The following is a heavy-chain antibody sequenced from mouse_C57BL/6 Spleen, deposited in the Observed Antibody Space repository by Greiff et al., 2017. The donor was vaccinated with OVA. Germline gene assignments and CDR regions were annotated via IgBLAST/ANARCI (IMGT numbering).Heavy chain of an antibody. CDR2: IYPGNSDT. V-gene: IGHV1-5*01. J-gene: IGHJ2*01. CDR1: GYTFTSYW. Sequence: EVQLQQSGTVLARPGVSVKMSCKTSGYTFTSYWMHWVKQRPGQGLEWIVAIYPGNSDTSYNQKFKGKAKLTAVTSASTAYMELSSLTNEDSAVYYCTHIYYGNYRGFDYWGQGTTLTVSS. CDR3: THIYYGNYRGFDY. D-gene: IGHD2-1*01.